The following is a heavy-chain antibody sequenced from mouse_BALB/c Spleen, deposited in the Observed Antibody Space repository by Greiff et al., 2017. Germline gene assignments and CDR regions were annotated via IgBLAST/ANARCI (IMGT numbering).Heavy chain of an antibody. Sequence: EVQLVESGGGLVKPGGSLKLSCAASGFTFSDYYMYWVRQTPEKRLEWVATISDGGSYTYYPDSVKGRFTISRDNAKNNLYLQMSSLKSEDTAMYYCARDRRVLSAMDYWGQGTSVTVSS. CDR2: ISDGGSYT. J-gene: IGHJ4*01. D-gene: IGHD1-1*02. CDR1: GFTFSDYY. V-gene: IGHV5-4*02. CDR3: ARDRRVLSAMDY.